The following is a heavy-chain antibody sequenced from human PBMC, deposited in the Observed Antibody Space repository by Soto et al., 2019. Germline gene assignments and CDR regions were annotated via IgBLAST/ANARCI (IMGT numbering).Heavy chain of an antibody. D-gene: IGHD3-22*01. Sequence: PSEALALSCAVNGWSFSGYDWRWIRQPPGKGLEWIGEINHSGSTNYNPSLKSRVTISVDASKNQFSLKLSSVTAADTAVYYCARGRGYYYDSSGYRYYFDYWGQGTLVPVSS. CDR2: INHSGST. CDR1: GWSFSGYD. V-gene: IGHV4-34*01. CDR3: ARGRGYYYDSSGYRYYFDY. J-gene: IGHJ4*02.